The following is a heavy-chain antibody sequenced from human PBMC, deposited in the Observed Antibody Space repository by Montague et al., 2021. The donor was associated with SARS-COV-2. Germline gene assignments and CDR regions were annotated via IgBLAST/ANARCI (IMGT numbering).Heavy chain of an antibody. V-gene: IGHV4-31*03. CDR1: GGSISSGGYY. D-gene: IGHD3-3*01. CDR3: ARAGITIFGVVTHYDY. CDR2: IYYSGST. J-gene: IGHJ4*02. Sequence: TLSLTCTVSGGSISSGGYYWSWIRQHPGKGLEWIGYIYYSGSTYYNPSLKSRVTISVDTSKNQFSLKLSYVTAADTAVYYCARAGITIFGVVTHYDYWGQGTLVTVSS.